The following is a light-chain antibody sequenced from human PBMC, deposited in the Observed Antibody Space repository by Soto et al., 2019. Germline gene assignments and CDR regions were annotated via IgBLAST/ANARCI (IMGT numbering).Light chain of an antibody. Sequence: EIVMTQSPATLSVSPEESATLSCRASQGISSYLLWYQQKPGQPPRLLIYAASNRATGIPARFSGTGSGTDFTLTISSMRSEDFALYYCQQYITWTFGLGTKVDIK. V-gene: IGKV3D-15*01. J-gene: IGKJ1*01. CDR1: QGISSY. CDR2: AAS. CDR3: QQYITWT.